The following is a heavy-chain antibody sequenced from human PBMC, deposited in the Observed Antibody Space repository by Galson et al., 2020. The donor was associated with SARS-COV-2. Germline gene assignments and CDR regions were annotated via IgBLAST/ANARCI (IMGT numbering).Heavy chain of an antibody. CDR3: ARHAGPGRVFGVVHNWFDP. J-gene: IGHJ5*02. Sequence: SETLSLTCTVSGGSISSSSYYWGWIRQPPGKGLEWIGSIYYSGSTYYNPSLKSRVTISVDTSKNQFSLKLSSVTAADTAVYYCARHAGPGRVFGVVHNWFDPWGQGTLVTVSS. V-gene: IGHV4-39*01. CDR2: IYYSGST. D-gene: IGHD3-3*01. CDR1: GGSISSSSYY.